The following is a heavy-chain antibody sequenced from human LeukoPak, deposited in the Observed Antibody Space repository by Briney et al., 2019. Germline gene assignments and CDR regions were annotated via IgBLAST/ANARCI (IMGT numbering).Heavy chain of an antibody. CDR3: ASRNYGLVDY. Sequence: PSETLSLTCTVSGGSISSYYWSWIRQPPGKGLEWIGYIYYSGSTNYNPSLKSRVTISVDKSKNQFSLKLTSVTAADTAVYYCASRNYGLVDYWGQGALVTVSS. V-gene: IGHV4-59*12. D-gene: IGHD3-10*01. J-gene: IGHJ4*02. CDR1: GGSISSYY. CDR2: IYYSGST.